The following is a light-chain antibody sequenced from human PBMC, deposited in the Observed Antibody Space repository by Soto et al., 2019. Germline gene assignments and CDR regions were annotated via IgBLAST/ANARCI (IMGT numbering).Light chain of an antibody. V-gene: IGKV3-11*01. CDR2: DVS. CDR1: RSVDNY. CDR3: QQRSDWPPIT. J-gene: IGKJ5*01. Sequence: DIVLTQSPATLSLSPGERATLSCRASRSVDNYLAWYQHKPGQAPRLLMYDVSKRATGIPTRFSGSGSGTDFTLTISSLEPEDFAVYYCQQRSDWPPITFGQGTRLESK.